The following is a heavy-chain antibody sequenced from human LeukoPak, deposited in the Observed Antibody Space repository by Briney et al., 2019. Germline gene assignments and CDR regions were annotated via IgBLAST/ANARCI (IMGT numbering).Heavy chain of an antibody. J-gene: IGHJ6*03. D-gene: IGHD2-2*01. CDR3: ARGRECSSTSCYPDYYYYYYMDV. V-gene: IGHV4-61*02. CDR2: IYTSGST. Sequence: SETLSLTCTVSGGSISSGSYYWSWIRQPAGKGLEWIGRIYTSGSTNYNPSLKSRVTISVDTSKNQFSLKLSSVTAADTAVYYCARGRECSSTSCYPDYYYYYYMDVWGKGTTVTISS. CDR1: GGSISSGSYY.